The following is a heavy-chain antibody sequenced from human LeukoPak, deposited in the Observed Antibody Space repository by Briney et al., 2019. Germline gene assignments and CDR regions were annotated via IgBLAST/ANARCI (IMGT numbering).Heavy chain of an antibody. CDR2: IKYSGST. D-gene: IGHD4-11*01. CDR1: GGSINSRNYF. V-gene: IGHV4-39*07. Sequence: MASETLSLTCTVSGGSINSRNYFWGWIRQPPGKGLEWIGSIKYSGSTYYNPSLESRVSISVDTSKNQFSLRLSSVTAADTAVYYCARGRHEETTFRDYYYGLDVWGQGTTVTVSS. CDR3: ARGRHEETTFRDYYYGLDV. J-gene: IGHJ6*02.